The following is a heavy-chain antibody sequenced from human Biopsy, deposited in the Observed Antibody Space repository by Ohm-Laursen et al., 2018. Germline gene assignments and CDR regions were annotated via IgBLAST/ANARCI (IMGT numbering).Heavy chain of an antibody. CDR2: IFYSANT. Sequence: PSETLSFTWTVSGVSINGGRYYWNWIRHHPGKGLEWIGNIFYSANTYYDPSVKSRVTISVDTSKNQFSLKLSSVTAADTAVYYCARLGSGDYFPTFFDFWGQGALVTVSS. J-gene: IGHJ4*02. CDR1: GVSINGGRYY. CDR3: ARLGSGDYFPTFFDF. V-gene: IGHV4-31*02. D-gene: IGHD5-12*01.